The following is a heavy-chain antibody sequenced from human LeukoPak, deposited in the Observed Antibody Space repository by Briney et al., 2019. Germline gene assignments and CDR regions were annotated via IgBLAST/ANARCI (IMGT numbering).Heavy chain of an antibody. V-gene: IGHV3-66*01. Sequence: GGSLRLSCAASGFTVSSNYMSWVRQAPGKGLEWVSVIYSGGSTYYADSVKGRFTISRDNSKNTLYLQMNSLRAEDTAVYYCAKDSSGSYYGYYFDYWGQGTLVTVSS. D-gene: IGHD1-26*01. CDR3: AKDSSGSYYGYYFDY. J-gene: IGHJ4*02. CDR1: GFTVSSNY. CDR2: IYSGGST.